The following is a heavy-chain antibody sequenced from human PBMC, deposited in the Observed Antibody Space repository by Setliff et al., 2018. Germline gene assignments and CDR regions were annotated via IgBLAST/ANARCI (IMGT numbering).Heavy chain of an antibody. Sequence: ASETLRLSCAASGFTFSDYYMSWVRQPPGKGLEWIGYIYHAGSTYYNPSLESRVTISIDKPNKQFSLELRSLTAADTALYYCARGGGYGSGGSFHNAPFDYWGQGMLVTVSS. CDR1: GFTFSDYY. CDR2: IYHAGST. D-gene: IGHD3-10*01. J-gene: IGHJ4*02. CDR3: ARGGGYGSGGSFHNAPFDY. V-gene: IGHV4-30-2*01.